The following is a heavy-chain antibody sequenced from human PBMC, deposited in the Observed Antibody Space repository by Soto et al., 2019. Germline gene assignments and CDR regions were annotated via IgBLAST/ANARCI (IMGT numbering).Heavy chain of an antibody. CDR2: ISPYNSNT. J-gene: IGHJ4*02. Sequence: QVQLVQSGAEVKKPGASVKVSCKASGYTFTSDDISWVRQAPGQGLEWMGWISPYNSNTDYAQKFQGRVTMTTDTXXXXXXXXXXXXXXXXXXXXXXXXXXDMDYWGQGTLVTVSS. V-gene: IGHV1-18*01. CDR1: GYTFTSDD. CDR3: XXXXDMDY. D-gene: IGHD2-15*01.